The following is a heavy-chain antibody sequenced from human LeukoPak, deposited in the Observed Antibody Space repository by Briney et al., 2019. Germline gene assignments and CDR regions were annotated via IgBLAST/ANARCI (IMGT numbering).Heavy chain of an antibody. D-gene: IGHD3-10*01. CDR2: ISWNSGSI. CDR1: GFTFDDYA. CDR3: AKDMVRGVPPSYYFDY. J-gene: IGHJ4*02. Sequence: GGSLRLSCAASGFTFDDYAMHWVRQAPGKGLEWVSGISWNSGSIGYADSVKDRFTISRDNAKNSLYLQMNSLRAEDTALYYCAKDMVRGVPPSYYFDYWGQGTLVTVSS. V-gene: IGHV3-9*01.